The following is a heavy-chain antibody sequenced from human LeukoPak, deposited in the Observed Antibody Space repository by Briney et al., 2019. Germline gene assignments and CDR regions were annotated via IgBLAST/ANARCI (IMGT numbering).Heavy chain of an antibody. CDR2: ISYSGST. CDR3: ARTIHCDRIATYFDY. V-gene: IGHV4-59*02. Sequence: SETLSLTCTVSGASVSDYSWTWIRQPPGKGLEWIGNISYSGSTTYNPSLKSRVTISVDTSKTQFSLQLNSVTAADTAVYYCARTIHCDRIATYFDYWGQGTLVTVSS. CDR1: GASVSDYS. D-gene: IGHD2-21*01. J-gene: IGHJ4*02.